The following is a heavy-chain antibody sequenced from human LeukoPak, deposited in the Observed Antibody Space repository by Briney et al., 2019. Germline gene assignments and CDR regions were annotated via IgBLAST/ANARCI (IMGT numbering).Heavy chain of an antibody. V-gene: IGHV4-59*01. J-gene: IGHJ4*02. Sequence: SETLSLTCAVSGGSISSYYWSWIRQPPGKGLEWIGYIYYSGSTKYNPSLKSRVTISIDTSKNQFSLKLSSVTAADTAVYYCARFYDSSGYYDRAFDYWGQGTLVTVSS. CDR2: IYYSGST. D-gene: IGHD3-22*01. CDR1: GGSISSYY. CDR3: ARFYDSSGYYDRAFDY.